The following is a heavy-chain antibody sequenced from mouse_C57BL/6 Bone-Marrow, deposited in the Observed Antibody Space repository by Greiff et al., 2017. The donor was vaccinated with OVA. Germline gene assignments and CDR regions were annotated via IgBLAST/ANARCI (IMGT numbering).Heavy chain of an antibody. CDR1: GYSITSGYY. J-gene: IGHJ4*01. D-gene: IGHD1-1*01. V-gene: IGHV3-6*01. Sequence: EVKLMESGPGLVKPSQSLSLTCSVTGYSITSGYYWNWIRQFPGNKLEWMGYISYDGSNNYNPSLKNRISITRDTSKNQFFLKLNSVTTEDTATYYCAREGITTVNAMDYWGQGTSVTVSS. CDR3: AREGITTVNAMDY. CDR2: ISYDGSN.